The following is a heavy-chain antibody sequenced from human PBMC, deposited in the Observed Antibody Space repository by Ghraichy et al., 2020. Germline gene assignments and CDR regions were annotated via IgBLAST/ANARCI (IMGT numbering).Heavy chain of an antibody. D-gene: IGHD2-21*02. CDR3: ARVTGRYCGGDCGAGMDV. CDR2: IKQAGSEK. CDR1: GFTFSSYW. Sequence: GGSLRLSCAASGFTFSSYWMSWVRQAPGKGLEWVANIKQAGSEKYYVDSVKGRFTISRDNAKNSLYLQMNSLRAEDTAVYYCARVTGRYCGGDCGAGMDVWGQGTTVTVSS. J-gene: IGHJ6*02. V-gene: IGHV3-7*01.